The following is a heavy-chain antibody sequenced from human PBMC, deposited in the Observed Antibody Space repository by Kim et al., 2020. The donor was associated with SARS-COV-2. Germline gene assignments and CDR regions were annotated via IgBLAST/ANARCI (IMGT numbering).Heavy chain of an antibody. V-gene: IGHV3-9*01. D-gene: IGHD6-13*01. J-gene: IGHJ1*01. Sequence: GESLRLSCAASGFTFDDYAMHWVRQAPGKGLEWVSGISWSSGSIGYADSVKGRFTISRDSAKNSLYLQMNSLRAEDTALYYCAKDRPKKSAAGTMGSFQDWRQGTLVTVSS. CDR1: GFTFDDYA. CDR3: AKDRPKKSAAGTMGSFQD. CDR2: ISWSSGSI.